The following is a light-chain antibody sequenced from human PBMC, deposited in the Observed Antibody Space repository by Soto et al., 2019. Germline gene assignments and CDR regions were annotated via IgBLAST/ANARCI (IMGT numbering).Light chain of an antibody. CDR1: SSNIGNNY. Sequence: QSVLPQPPSVSAAPGQRVTISCSGSSSNIGNNYVSWYQQLRGTAPKLLIYDNNKRPSGIPDRFSGSKSGTSATLGITGLQTGDEADYYCGTWDSSLSAGVFGGGTQLTVL. J-gene: IGLJ2*01. V-gene: IGLV1-51*01. CDR2: DNN. CDR3: GTWDSSLSAGV.